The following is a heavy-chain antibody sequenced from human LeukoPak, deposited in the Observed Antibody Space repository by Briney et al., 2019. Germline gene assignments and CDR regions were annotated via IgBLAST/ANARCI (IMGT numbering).Heavy chain of an antibody. V-gene: IGHV3-15*01. D-gene: IGHD3-10*01. Sequence: GGSLRLSCEVSGVTFNDAWMSWVRQAPGKGLEWVGRIKTKAFGGTTDYAAPVKGRFTISRDDSTNTLYLQMNSLRAEDTAVYYCAGREGNLGQGTLVTVSS. CDR3: AGREGN. CDR1: GVTFNDAW. CDR2: IKTKAFGGTT. J-gene: IGHJ4*02.